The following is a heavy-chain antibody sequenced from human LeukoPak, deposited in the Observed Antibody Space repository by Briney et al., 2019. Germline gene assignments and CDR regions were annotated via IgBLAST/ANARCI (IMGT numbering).Heavy chain of an antibody. J-gene: IGHJ3*02. CDR1: GFTFSSHA. V-gene: IGHV3-48*04. CDR3: ARKAQTGSHSGPFDI. Sequence: PGGSLRLSCAASGFTFSSHAMNWVRQAPGKGLEWISSISTDSLTIKYADFVSGQFTISSDNAEHLLFLQMNSLRAEDTAVYYCARKAQTGSHSGPFDIWGQGTLVTVSS. CDR2: ISTDSLTI. D-gene: IGHD1-26*01.